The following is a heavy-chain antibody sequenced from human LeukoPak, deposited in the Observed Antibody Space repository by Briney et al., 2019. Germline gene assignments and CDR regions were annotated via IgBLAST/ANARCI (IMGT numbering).Heavy chain of an antibody. CDR1: GYGFTSFW. Sequence: GESLKISCKGSGYGFTSFWIGWGRQMPGKRLEWMGIIYPGDSDTRYSPSFQGQVTISADKSTSTAYLQWSSLKASDTAMYYCARRYRGYPADGFDPWGQGTLVTVSS. D-gene: IGHD5-18*01. CDR3: ARRYRGYPADGFDP. J-gene: IGHJ5*02. CDR2: IYPGDSDT. V-gene: IGHV5-51*01.